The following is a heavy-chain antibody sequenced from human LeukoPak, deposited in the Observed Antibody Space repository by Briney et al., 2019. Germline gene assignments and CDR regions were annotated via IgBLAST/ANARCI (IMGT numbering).Heavy chain of an antibody. CDR3: ASWPVPKGDFDY. CDR1: GFTVSTNY. CDR2: IYSGGST. J-gene: IGHJ4*02. V-gene: IGHV3-66*01. Sequence: PGGSLRLSCAASGFTVSTNYMSWVRQAPGKGLEWVSIIYSGGSTYYADSVKGRFTISRDNSNNTLYLQMNTLRAEDTAVYYCASWPVPKGDFDYWGQGTLVTVSA. D-gene: IGHD1-26*01.